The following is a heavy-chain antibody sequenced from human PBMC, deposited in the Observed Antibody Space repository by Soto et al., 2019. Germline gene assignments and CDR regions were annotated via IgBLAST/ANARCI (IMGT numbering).Heavy chain of an antibody. Sequence: GGSLRLSCAASGFTFSGSGIHWVRQASGKGLEWVGHIRTKASNYATEYAASVRGRFTISRDDSKNTAYLQMASLTTEDTAVYYCMETFTPLDVWGLVTTVSVSS. V-gene: IGHV3-73*01. J-gene: IGHJ6*02. CDR3: METFTPLDV. CDR1: GFTFSGSG. D-gene: IGHD2-15*01. CDR2: IRTKASNYAT.